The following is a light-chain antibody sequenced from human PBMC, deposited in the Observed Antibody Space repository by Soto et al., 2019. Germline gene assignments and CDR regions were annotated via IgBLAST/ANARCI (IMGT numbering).Light chain of an antibody. CDR1: QGISSY. CDR3: QQYNSYWT. Sequence: IQLTQSPSSLSASVGGRVTITCRASQGISSYLAWYQQKPGKAPKLLIYAASTLQSGVPSRFSGSGSGTDFTLTISSLQPEDFATYYCQQYNSYWTFGQGTKVDIK. CDR2: AAS. V-gene: IGKV1-9*01. J-gene: IGKJ1*01.